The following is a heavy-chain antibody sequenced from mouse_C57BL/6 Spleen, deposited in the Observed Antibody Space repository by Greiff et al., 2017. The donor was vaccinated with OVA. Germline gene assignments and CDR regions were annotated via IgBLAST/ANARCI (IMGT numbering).Heavy chain of an antibody. Sequence: QVQLQQPGTELVKPGASVKLSCKASGYTFTSYWMHWVKQRPGQGLEWIGNINPSNGGTNYNEKFKSKATLTVDKSSSTAYMQLSSLTSEDSAVYYCAREQYHGSSLYYYAMDYWGQGTSVTVSS. V-gene: IGHV1-53*01. D-gene: IGHD1-1*01. CDR1: GYTFTSYW. CDR3: AREQYHGSSLYYYAMDY. J-gene: IGHJ4*01. CDR2: INPSNGGT.